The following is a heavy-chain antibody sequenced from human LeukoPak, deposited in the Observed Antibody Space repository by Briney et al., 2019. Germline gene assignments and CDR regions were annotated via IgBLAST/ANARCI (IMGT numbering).Heavy chain of an antibody. CDR2: ISCNSGSI. CDR3: AKALGSGGSCYYFDY. V-gene: IGHV3-9*01. CDR1: GVSFGGYA. Sequence: TLTLTCTVSGVSFGGYALHWVRQAPGKGLEWVWGISCNSGSIGYANSVNGRFTISRDNAKNSLYLQMNSLRAEDTALYYCAKALGSGGSCYYFDYWGQGTLVTVSS. J-gene: IGHJ4*02. D-gene: IGHD2-15*01.